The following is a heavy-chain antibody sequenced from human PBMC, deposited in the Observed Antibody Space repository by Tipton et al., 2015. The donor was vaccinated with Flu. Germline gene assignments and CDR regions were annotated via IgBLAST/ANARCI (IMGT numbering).Heavy chain of an antibody. D-gene: IGHD3-3*01. Sequence: QLVQSGGGLVQPGRSLRLSCTASGFTFGDYPMSWVRQAPGKGLEWVGFIRSKAYGGTTEYAASVKGRFTISRDDSKSIAYLQMNSLKTEDTAVYYCSRGRVQGITIFGVVILNDYWGQGTLVTVSS. V-gene: IGHV3-49*04. CDR3: SRGRVQGITIFGVVILNDY. CDR2: IRSKAYGGTT. CDR1: GFTFGDYP. J-gene: IGHJ4*02.